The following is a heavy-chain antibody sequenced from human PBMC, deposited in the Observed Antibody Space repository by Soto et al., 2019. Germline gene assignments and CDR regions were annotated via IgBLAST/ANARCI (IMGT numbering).Heavy chain of an antibody. CDR3: ARDARSPYDFWSGYYTGYYYYYMDV. Sequence: EASVKVSCKASGYTFTSYGISWVRQAPGQGLEWMGWISAYNGNTNYAQKLQGRVTMTTDTSTSTAYMELRSLRSDDTAVYYCARDARSPYDFWSGYYTGYYYYYMDVWGKGTTVTVSS. J-gene: IGHJ6*03. CDR2: ISAYNGNT. D-gene: IGHD3-3*01. V-gene: IGHV1-18*01. CDR1: GYTFTSYG.